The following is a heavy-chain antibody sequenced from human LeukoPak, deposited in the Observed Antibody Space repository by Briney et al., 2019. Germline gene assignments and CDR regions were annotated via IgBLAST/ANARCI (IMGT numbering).Heavy chain of an antibody. CDR3: ARNYYDSSGYYGGWFDP. V-gene: IGHV1-18*01. CDR2: ISAYNGNT. J-gene: IGHJ5*02. Sequence: ASVKVSCKASGYTFTSYGISWVRQAPGQGLEWMGWISAYNGNTNYAQKLQGRVTMTTDTSTSTAYMELRSLRSDDTAVYYCARNYYDSSGYYGGWFDPWGQGTLVTVSS. CDR1: GYTFTSYG. D-gene: IGHD3-22*01.